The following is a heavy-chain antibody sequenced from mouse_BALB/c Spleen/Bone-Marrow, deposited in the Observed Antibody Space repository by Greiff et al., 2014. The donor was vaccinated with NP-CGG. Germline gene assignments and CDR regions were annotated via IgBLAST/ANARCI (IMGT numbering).Heavy chain of an antibody. Sequence: EVQLQESGPELVKPGASVKITCKASGYTFTDYNMDWVKQSHGKSLEWIGNINPNNGGTIYNQKFKGKATLTVDKSSTTAYMELRSLTSEDTAVYYCARAGYYTLFAYWGQGTLVTVSA. D-gene: IGHD2-3*01. CDR1: GYTFTDYN. CDR3: ARAGYYTLFAY. CDR2: INPNNGGT. J-gene: IGHJ3*01. V-gene: IGHV1-18*01.